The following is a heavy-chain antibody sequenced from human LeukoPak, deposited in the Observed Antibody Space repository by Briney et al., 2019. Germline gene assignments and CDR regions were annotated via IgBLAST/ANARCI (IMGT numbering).Heavy chain of an antibody. J-gene: IGHJ6*02. D-gene: IGHD6-19*01. CDR2: IYYSGST. Sequence: SETLSLTCTVSGGSISSYYWSWIRQPPGKGLEWIGFIYYSGSTNYNPSLKSRVTISIDTSTNQFSLKLSSVTAADTAVYYCARAFRVAVAGTRKLGYYYYGMDVWGQGTTVSVSS. CDR1: GGSISSYY. V-gene: IGHV4-59*01. CDR3: ARAFRVAVAGTRKLGYYYYGMDV.